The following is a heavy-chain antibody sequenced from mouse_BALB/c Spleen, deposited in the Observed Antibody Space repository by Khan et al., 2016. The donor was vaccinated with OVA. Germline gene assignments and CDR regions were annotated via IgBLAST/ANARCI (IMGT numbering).Heavy chain of an antibody. CDR1: GYTFTDFL. J-gene: IGHJ3*01. V-gene: IGHV1-77*01. CDR2: VYPGSGYT. CDR3: ARAGYGGFAY. Sequence: QVQLQQPGPELVKPGASVKMSCKASGYTFTDFLISWLKQRPGQGLEWIGEVYPGSGYTYYNEKFKGKATLTSDKSSNTAYMHLSSLTSEDSAVYFCARAGYGGFAYWGQGTLVTVSA. D-gene: IGHD3-2*02.